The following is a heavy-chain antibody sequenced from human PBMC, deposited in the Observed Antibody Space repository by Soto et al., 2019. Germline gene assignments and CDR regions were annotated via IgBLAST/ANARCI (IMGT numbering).Heavy chain of an antibody. CDR3: AKEVAMAGTPLFDS. CDR1: GFIFKNYA. J-gene: IGHJ4*02. V-gene: IGHV3-23*01. CDR2: ILNRGDKS. Sequence: EVQLLDSGGGLVQPGGSLRLSCAASGFIFKNYAMSWVRQAPGKGLEWVAGILNRGDKSFYADSVKGRFTISRDNSRNTLYLQMNVLGGDDTAVYYCAKEVAMAGTPLFDSWGQGTLVIVSS. D-gene: IGHD6-19*01.